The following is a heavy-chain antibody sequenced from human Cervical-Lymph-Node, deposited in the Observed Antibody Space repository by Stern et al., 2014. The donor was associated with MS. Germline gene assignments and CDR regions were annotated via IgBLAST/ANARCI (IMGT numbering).Heavy chain of an antibody. CDR2: IFYSGST. V-gene: IGHV4-61*01. D-gene: IGHD2-15*01. Sequence: QVQLVESGPGLVKPSETLSLTCTVSSASVNSGSDYWSWIRQPPGKGLEWIGDIFYSGSTIYNPSLRSRLTISIDTSKNQFSLKLRSVTAADTAVYYCAREVCSGGACGWFDPWGQGILVTVSS. CDR1: SASVNSGSDY. J-gene: IGHJ5*02. CDR3: AREVCSGGACGWFDP.